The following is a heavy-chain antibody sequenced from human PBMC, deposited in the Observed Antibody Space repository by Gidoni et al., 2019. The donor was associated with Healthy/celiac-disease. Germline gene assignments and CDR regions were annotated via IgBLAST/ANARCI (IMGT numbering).Heavy chain of an antibody. Sequence: QVQLVESGGGVVQPGGSLRLSCAASGFTFSRYGMLWGRQAPGKGLEWVAVISYDGSNKYYADSVKGRFTISRDNSKNTLYLQMNSLRAEDTAVYYCAKDRAWGYGDYNYYYYYGMDVWGQGTTVTVSS. CDR3: AKDRAWGYGDYNYYYYYGMDV. J-gene: IGHJ6*02. V-gene: IGHV3-30*18. D-gene: IGHD4-17*01. CDR2: ISYDGSNK. CDR1: GFTFSRYG.